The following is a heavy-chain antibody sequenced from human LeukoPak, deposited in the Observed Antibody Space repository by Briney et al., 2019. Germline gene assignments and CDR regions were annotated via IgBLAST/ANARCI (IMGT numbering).Heavy chain of an antibody. CDR2: IYHSGST. Sequence: SETLSLTCTVSGYSISSGYYWGWIRQPPGKGLEWIGSIYHSGSTYYNPSLKSRVTISVDTSRSQFSLKLSSVTAADTAVYYCARSLAVAAPDYWGQGTLVTVSS. CDR1: GYSISSGYY. D-gene: IGHD6-19*01. V-gene: IGHV4-38-2*02. J-gene: IGHJ4*02. CDR3: ARSLAVAAPDY.